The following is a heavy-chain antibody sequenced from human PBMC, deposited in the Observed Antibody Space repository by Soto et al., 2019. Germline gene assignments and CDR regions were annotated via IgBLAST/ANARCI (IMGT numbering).Heavy chain of an antibody. V-gene: IGHV4-31*03. D-gene: IGHD6-25*01. CDR1: GGSISSVGHY. Sequence: PTETLSLTCSVSGGSISSVGHYWTWIRQQPGKGLEWIGYIYYSGSTDYNPSLKSRVTISVDRSKNQFSLNLSSVTAADTAIYYCARESGGYDSSTRYGLDVWGQGTTAT. CDR3: ARESGGYDSSTRYGLDV. J-gene: IGHJ6*02. CDR2: IYYSGST.